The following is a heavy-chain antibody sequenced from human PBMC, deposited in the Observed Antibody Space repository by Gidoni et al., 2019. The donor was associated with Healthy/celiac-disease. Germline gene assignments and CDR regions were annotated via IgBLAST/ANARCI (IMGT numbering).Heavy chain of an antibody. J-gene: IGHJ4*02. Sequence: QVQLQESGPGLVKPSETLSLTCTVSGGSISRYHWRWIRQPAGKGLAWLGRIYTRGSTNYNPSLKSRVTMSVDTSKNQFSLKLSSVTAADTAVYYCARDPRYSGSYDYFDYWGQGTLVTVSS. CDR1: GGSISRYH. CDR3: ARDPRYSGSYDYFDY. D-gene: IGHD1-26*01. V-gene: IGHV4-4*07. CDR2: IYTRGST.